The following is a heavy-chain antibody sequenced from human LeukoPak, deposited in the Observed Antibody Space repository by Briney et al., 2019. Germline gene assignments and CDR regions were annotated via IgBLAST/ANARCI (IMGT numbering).Heavy chain of an antibody. V-gene: IGHV3-74*01. J-gene: IGHJ4*02. CDR1: GFTFSSYS. CDR3: TNSNWYIRN. CDR2: IGTDGSTT. D-gene: IGHD1/OR15-1a*01. Sequence: GGYLRLSCAASGFTFSSYSMHWVRQAPGEGLVWVSRIGTDGSTTGYADSVKGRFTISRDNVKNTVYLQMNSLRVEDTAVYYCTNSNWYIRNWGQGTLVTVSS.